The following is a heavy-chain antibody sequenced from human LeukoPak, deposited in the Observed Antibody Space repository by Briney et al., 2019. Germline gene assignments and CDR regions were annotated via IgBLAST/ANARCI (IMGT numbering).Heavy chain of an antibody. J-gene: IGHJ4*02. CDR2: INPSGGST. CDR1: GYTFTSYY. D-gene: IGHD3-22*01. Sequence: ASVKVSCKASGYTFTSYYMHWVRQAPGQALEWMGIINPSGGSTSYAQKFQRRVTITRDTSTSTVYMELSSLRSEDTAVYYCARDAANYYDSSGYYHYGGAYWGQGTLVTVSS. CDR3: ARDAANYYDSSGYYHYGGAY. V-gene: IGHV1-46*01.